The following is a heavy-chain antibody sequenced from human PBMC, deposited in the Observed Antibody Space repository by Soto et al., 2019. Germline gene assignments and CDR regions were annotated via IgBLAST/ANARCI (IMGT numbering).Heavy chain of an antibody. D-gene: IGHD3-9*01. CDR2: ISAYNGNT. Sequence: ASVKVSCKASGYTFTSYGISWVRQAPGQGLEWMGWISAYNGNTNYAQKLQGRVTMTTDTSTSTAYMELRSLGSDDTAVYYCAREEYYDILTGYPYFDYWGQGTLVTVSS. CDR3: AREEYYDILTGYPYFDY. CDR1: GYTFTSYG. V-gene: IGHV1-18*04. J-gene: IGHJ4*02.